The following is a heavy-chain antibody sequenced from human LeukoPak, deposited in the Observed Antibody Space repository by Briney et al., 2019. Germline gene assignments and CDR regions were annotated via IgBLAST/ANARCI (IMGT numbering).Heavy chain of an antibody. V-gene: IGHV4-30-2*01. CDR3: AKRVAAAGIFDY. CDR1: GGSISSGGYY. J-gene: IGHJ4*02. Sequence: SETLSLTCTVSGGSISSGGYYWSWIRQPPGKGLEWIGYIYQSGSTYYTPSLEGRVTISVDRSKNQFSLRLSSVAAADTAVYYCAKRVAAAGIFDYWGQGTLVTVSS. D-gene: IGHD6-13*01. CDR2: IYQSGST.